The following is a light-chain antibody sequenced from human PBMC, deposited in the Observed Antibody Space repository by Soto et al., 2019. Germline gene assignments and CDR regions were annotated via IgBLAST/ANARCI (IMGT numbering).Light chain of an antibody. CDR1: QSVSSN. V-gene: IGKV3D-15*01. J-gene: IGKJ1*01. CDR3: QQYNSWPRT. CDR2: DAS. Sequence: EIVMTQSPATLSVSPGERVTLSCRASQSVSSNLAWYQQKPGQAPRLLIFDASTRATGIPARFSGSGSGTEFTLTISSLQSEDFAVYYCQQYNSWPRTFGQGTKVEVK.